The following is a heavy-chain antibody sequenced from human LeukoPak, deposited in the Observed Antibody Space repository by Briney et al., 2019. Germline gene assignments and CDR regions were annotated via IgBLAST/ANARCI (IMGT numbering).Heavy chain of an antibody. CDR1: GGSISSGGYY. CDR2: IYYSGST. V-gene: IGHV4-31*03. Sequence: SQTLSLTCTVSGGSISSGGYYWSWIRQHPGKGLEWIGYIYYSGSTYYNPSLKSRVTISVDTSKSQFSLKLSSVTAADTAVYYCARGGYSGASFDYWGQGTLVTVSS. CDR3: ARGGYSGASFDY. J-gene: IGHJ4*02. D-gene: IGHD3-10*01.